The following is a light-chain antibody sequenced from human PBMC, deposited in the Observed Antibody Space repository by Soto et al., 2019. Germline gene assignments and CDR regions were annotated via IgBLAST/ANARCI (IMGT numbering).Light chain of an antibody. CDR2: STS. CDR1: AGAVTSAYY. Sequence: QAVVTQEPSLTVSPGGTVTLTCASSAGAVTSAYYTNWLQQKPDQAPRALIYSTSEKHSWTPARFSGSLLGGKAALTLSAAQPEDEADYYCLLYYGGAQVLFGGGTKVTVL. V-gene: IGLV7-43*01. CDR3: LLYYGGAQVL. J-gene: IGLJ2*01.